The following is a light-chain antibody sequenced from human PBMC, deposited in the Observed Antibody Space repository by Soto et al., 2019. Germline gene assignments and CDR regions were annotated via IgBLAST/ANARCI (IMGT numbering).Light chain of an antibody. CDR2: KAS. CDR3: QQYNNYQWT. V-gene: IGKV1-5*03. CDR1: QSISSW. J-gene: IGKJ1*01. Sequence: DIQMTQSPSTLSASVGDRVTITCRDSQSISSWLAWDQQKPGKAPKLLIYKASSLESGVPSRFSGSGSGTEFTLTINSLQPDDLATYYCQQYNNYQWTFGQGTKVEIK.